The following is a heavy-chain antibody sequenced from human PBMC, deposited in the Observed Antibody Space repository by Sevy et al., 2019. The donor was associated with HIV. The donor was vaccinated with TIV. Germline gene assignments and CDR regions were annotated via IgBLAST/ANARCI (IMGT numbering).Heavy chain of an antibody. CDR3: ARRAVNWDYFEY. J-gene: IGHJ4*02. V-gene: IGHV3-11*06. Sequence: GGSLRLSCTASGFTFSDYYMSWIRQAPGKGLEWVSYISGLSNYINYADSVKGRFSISRDNVKDSLYLQMNSRRADDTAVYFCARRAVNWDYFEYWGQGTLVTVSS. D-gene: IGHD3-16*01. CDR2: ISGLSNYI. CDR1: GFTFSDYY.